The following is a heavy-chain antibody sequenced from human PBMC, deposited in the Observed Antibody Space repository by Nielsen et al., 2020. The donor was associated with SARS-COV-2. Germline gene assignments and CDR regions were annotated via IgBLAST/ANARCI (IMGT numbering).Heavy chain of an antibody. V-gene: IGHV5-10-1*01. CDR3: ARHPELVNYYYGSGSYNATLNWFDP. D-gene: IGHD3-10*01. CDR2: IDPSDSYT. J-gene: IGHJ5*02. Sequence: GESLKISCKGSGYSFTSYWISWVRQMPGKGLEWMGRIDPSDSYTNYSPSFQGHVTISADKSISTAYLQWSSLKASDTAMYYCARHPELVNYYYGSGSYNATLNWFDPWGQGTLVTVSS. CDR1: GYSFTSYW.